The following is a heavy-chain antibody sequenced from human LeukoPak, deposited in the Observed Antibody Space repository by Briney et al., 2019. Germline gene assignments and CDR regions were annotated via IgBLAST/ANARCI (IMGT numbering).Heavy chain of an antibody. J-gene: IGHJ5*02. Sequence: SETLSLTCAVYGGSFSGYYWSWIRQPPGKGLEWIGEINHSGSTNYNPSLKSRVTISVDTSKNQFSLKLSSVTAADTAVYYCARGRVVPAVQFDHWGQGTLVTVSS. V-gene: IGHV4-34*01. D-gene: IGHD2-2*01. CDR3: ARGRVVPAVQFDH. CDR2: INHSGST. CDR1: GGSFSGYY.